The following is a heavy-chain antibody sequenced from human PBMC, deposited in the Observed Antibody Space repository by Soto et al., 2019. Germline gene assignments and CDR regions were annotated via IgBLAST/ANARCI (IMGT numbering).Heavy chain of an antibody. CDR2: IKQDGSEK. CDR3: ARTLFWSGYYPTYFDY. D-gene: IGHD3-3*01. Sequence: GSLRLSCAASGFTFSSYWMSWVRQAPGKGLEWVANIKQDGSEKYYVDSVKGRFTISRDNAKNSLYLQMNSLRAEDTAVYYCARTLFWSGYYPTYFDYWGQGTLVTVSS. CDR1: GFTFSSYW. V-gene: IGHV3-7*03. J-gene: IGHJ4*02.